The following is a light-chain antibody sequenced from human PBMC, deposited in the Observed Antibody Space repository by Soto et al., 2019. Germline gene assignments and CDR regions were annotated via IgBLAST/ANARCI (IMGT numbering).Light chain of an antibody. J-gene: IGKJ5*01. CDR1: QSVLYSSNNKNY. CDR3: QKRSNWPIN. V-gene: IGKV4-1*01. Sequence: IVMTQSPDSLAVSLGDRSTINCDSSQSVLYSSNNKNYLAWYQQKPGQPPKLLIYWASTRESGVPDRFSGSGSGTGFTLTISSLQAEDVAVYYCQKRSNWPINFGQGTRLEIK. CDR2: WAS.